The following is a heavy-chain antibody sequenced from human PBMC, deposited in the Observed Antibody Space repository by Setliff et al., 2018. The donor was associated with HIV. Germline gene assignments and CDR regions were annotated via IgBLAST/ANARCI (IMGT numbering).Heavy chain of an antibody. J-gene: IGHJ3*02. CDR2: IYPGDSDT. D-gene: IGHD5-18*01. Sequence: LGESLKISCKGSGYSFTSYWIGWVRQMPGKGLEWMGIIYPGDSDTRYSPSFQGQVTISADKSISTAYLQWSSLKASDTAMYYCARHAGGYSYGPPGDAFDIWGQGTMVTVSS. V-gene: IGHV5-51*01. CDR1: GYSFTSYW. CDR3: ARHAGGYSYGPPGDAFDI.